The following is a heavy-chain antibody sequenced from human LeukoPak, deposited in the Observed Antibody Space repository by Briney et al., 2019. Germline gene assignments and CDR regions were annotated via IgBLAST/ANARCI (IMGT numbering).Heavy chain of an antibody. CDR1: GGSISSYY. CDR3: ARDLYSSGRNNWFDP. V-gene: IGHV4-4*07. D-gene: IGHD6-19*01. J-gene: IGHJ5*02. Sequence: PSETLSLTCTVSGGSISSYYWSWIRQPAGKGLEWIGRIYTSGSTNYNPSLKSRVTMSVDTSKNQFSLKLSSVTAADTAVYYCARDLYSSGRNNWFDPWGQGTLVTVSS. CDR2: IYTSGST.